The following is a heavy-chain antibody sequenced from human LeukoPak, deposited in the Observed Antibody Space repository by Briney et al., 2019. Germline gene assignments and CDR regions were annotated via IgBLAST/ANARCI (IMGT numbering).Heavy chain of an antibody. CDR3: AKDEKSASGGGYGDFDY. CDR2: ISWNSGSI. CDR1: GFTFDDYA. J-gene: IGHJ4*02. V-gene: IGHV3-9*01. Sequence: GGSLRLSCAASGFTFDDYAMHWVRQAPGKGLEWVSGISWNSGSIGYADSVKGRFTISRDNAKNSLYLQMNSLRAEDTALYYCAKDEKSASGGGYGDFDYWGQGTLVTVSP. D-gene: IGHD5-12*01.